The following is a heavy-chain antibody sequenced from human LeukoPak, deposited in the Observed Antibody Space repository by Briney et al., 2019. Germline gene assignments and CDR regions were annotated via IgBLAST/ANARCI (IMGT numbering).Heavy chain of an antibody. Sequence: GGSLRLSCAASGFTFSSNAMSWVRQTPGRGLEWVLAVSASSSSTYYADSVKGRFTISRDNSKNTLYLQMNSLRDEATAIYYCAKLLAAAGTDYWGQGTLVTVSS. J-gene: IGHJ4*02. CDR2: VSASSSST. CDR1: GFTFSSNA. V-gene: IGHV3-23*01. D-gene: IGHD6-13*01. CDR3: AKLLAAAGTDY.